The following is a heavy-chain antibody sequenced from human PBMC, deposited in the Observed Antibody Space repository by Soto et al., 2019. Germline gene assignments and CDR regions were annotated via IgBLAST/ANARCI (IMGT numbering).Heavy chain of an antibody. J-gene: IGHJ6*02. V-gene: IGHV3-33*01. CDR1: GFTFSSYG. D-gene: IGHD6-13*01. CDR2: IWYDGSNK. Sequence: QPGGSLRLSCAASGFTFSSYGMHWVRQAPGKGLEWVAVIWYDGSNKYYADSVKGRFTISRDNSKNTLYLQMNSLRAEDTAVYYCARASLPIAAAGTGRYYYYGMDVWGQGTTVTVSS. CDR3: ARASLPIAAAGTGRYYYYGMDV.